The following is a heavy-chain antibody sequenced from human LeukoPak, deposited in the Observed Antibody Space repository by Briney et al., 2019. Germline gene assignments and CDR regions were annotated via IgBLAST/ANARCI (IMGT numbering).Heavy chain of an antibody. Sequence: GGSLRLSCTASGFTFSGDAMGWVRQAPGKGLEWVSGIGSDENRLYADSVKGRFTISRDNSKNTLYLQMNSLRVEDTAVYYCAKDVIHWSFDHWGQGTLVTVSS. J-gene: IGHJ4*02. CDR2: IGSDENR. CDR1: GFTFSGDA. CDR3: AKDVIHWSFDH. D-gene: IGHD2-8*02. V-gene: IGHV3-23*01.